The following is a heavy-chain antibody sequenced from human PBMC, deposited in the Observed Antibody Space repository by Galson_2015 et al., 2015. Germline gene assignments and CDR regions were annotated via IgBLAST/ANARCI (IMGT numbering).Heavy chain of an antibody. Sequence: SLRLSCAASGFIVSDNYMSWVRQAPGKGLEWVSIIYSGDSTYYADSVKGRFTISRDNSKNTVFLQMNRLRIEDTAVYYCAREPSSVISKAWWGQGTLVTVSS. D-gene: IGHD2-21*01. V-gene: IGHV3-53*01. J-gene: IGHJ4*02. CDR3: AREPSSVISKAW. CDR2: IYSGDST. CDR1: GFIVSDNY.